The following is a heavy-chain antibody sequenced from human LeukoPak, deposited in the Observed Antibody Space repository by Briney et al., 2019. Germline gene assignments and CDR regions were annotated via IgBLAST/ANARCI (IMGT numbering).Heavy chain of an antibody. J-gene: IGHJ4*02. CDR2: ISGSGGST. CDR3: AKDSEYSSSSGDFDH. CDR1: GFTFSSYA. V-gene: IGHV3-23*01. Sequence: GGSLRLSCAASGFTFSSYAMSWVRQAPGKGLEWVSAISGSGGSTYYADSVKGRFTISRDNSKNTLYLQMNSLRAEDTAVYYCAKDSEYSSSSGDFDHWGQGTLVTVSS. D-gene: IGHD6-6*01.